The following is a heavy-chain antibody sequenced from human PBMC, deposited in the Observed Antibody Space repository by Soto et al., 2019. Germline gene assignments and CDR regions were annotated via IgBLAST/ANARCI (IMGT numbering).Heavy chain of an antibody. J-gene: IGHJ3*02. D-gene: IGHD3-16*01. V-gene: IGHV3-30-3*01. CDR2: ISYDGSNK. CDR1: GFTFSSYA. Sequence: GGSLRLSCAASGFTFSSYAMHWVRQAPGKGLEWVAVISYDGSNKYYADSVKGRFTISRDNPKNTLYLQMNSLRAEDTAVYYCASPQYYDYVWGSTGGAFDIWGQGTMVTVSS. CDR3: ASPQYYDYVWGSTGGAFDI.